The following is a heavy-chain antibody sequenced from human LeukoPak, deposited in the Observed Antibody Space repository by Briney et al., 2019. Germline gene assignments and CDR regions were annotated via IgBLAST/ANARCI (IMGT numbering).Heavy chain of an antibody. J-gene: IGHJ6*02. Sequence: ASVKVSCKASGYTFTSYGISWVRQAPGQGLEWMGWISTYNGNTNYAQKLQGRVTMTTDTSTSTAYMELRRLRSDDTAVYYCARDQWVGATSIYYYGMDVWGQGTTVTVSS. CDR3: ARDQWVGATSIYYYGMDV. CDR2: ISTYNGNT. CDR1: GYTFTSYG. V-gene: IGHV1-18*01. D-gene: IGHD1-26*01.